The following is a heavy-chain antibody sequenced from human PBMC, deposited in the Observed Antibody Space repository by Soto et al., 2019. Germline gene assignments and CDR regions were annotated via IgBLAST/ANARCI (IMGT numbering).Heavy chain of an antibody. D-gene: IGHD1-26*01. CDR3: ARDPDAEYSGNYHTPRSLDS. CDR1: GFPFSSYA. V-gene: IGHV3-21*01. J-gene: IGHJ4*02. Sequence: TGRSMILSCIGSGFPFSSYAMNWVRQAPGKGLEWVSSISSSSKYIYYTDSVKGRFTISRDNAKNSLYLQMNGLRAEDTALYYCARDPDAEYSGNYHTPRSLDSWGQGTQVTVS. CDR2: ISSSSKYI.